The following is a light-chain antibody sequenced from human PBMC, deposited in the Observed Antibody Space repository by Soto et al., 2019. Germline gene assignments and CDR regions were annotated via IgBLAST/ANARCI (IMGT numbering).Light chain of an antibody. V-gene: IGLV2-14*01. J-gene: IGLJ2*01. CDR3: SSNMESRTHNLV. CDR1: SSDVGLYDF. Sequence: QSALTQPASVSGSPGRSITISCTGTSSDVGLYDFVSWYQHHPGKAPKLLIYEVRNRPSGVSDRFSGSKSGNTDSLTISGLQAEGEADYCCSSNMESRTHNLVSGGETKRTVL. CDR2: EVR.